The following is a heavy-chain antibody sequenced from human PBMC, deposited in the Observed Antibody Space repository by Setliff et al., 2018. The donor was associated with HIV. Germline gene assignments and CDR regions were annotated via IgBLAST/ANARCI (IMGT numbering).Heavy chain of an antibody. D-gene: IGHD2-2*01. CDR3: ARDKTYCNYSRCSRAGWYLDL. V-gene: IGHV4-38-2*02. J-gene: IGHJ2*01. Sequence: SETLSLTCTVSGYSINSSHFWGWIRQPPGKGLEWVGSIYRTGDTHYNPSLKSRVTISVDTSKNQSSLRLSSVTAADTAVYYCARDKTYCNYSRCSRAGWYLDLWGRGTLVTVSS. CDR2: IYRTGDT. CDR1: GYSINSSHF.